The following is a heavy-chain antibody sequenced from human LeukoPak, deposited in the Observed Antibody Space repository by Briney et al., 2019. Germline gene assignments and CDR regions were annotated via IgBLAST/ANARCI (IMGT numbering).Heavy chain of an antibody. J-gene: IGHJ3*02. D-gene: IGHD6-6*01. V-gene: IGHV4-4*07. Sequence: SETLSLTCTVSGGSISSYYWSWIRQPAGKGLEWIGRIYTSGSTNYNPSLKSRVTMSVDTSKNQFSLKLSSVTAADMAVYYCVRRVAVRGFYGFDIWGQGAMVTVSS. CDR2: IYTSGST. CDR1: GGSISSYY. CDR3: VRRVAVRGFYGFDI.